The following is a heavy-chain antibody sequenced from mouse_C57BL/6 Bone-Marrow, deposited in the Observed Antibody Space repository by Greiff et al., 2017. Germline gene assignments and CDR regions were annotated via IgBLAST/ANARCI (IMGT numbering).Heavy chain of an antibody. CDR2: IYPGSGST. CDR1: GYTFTSYW. J-gene: IGHJ4*01. CDR3: ARERVTGTAMDY. Sequence: VQMQQPGAELVKPGASVKTSCKASGYTFTSYWITWVKQRPGQGLEWIGDIYPGSGSTNYNEKFKSKATLTVYTSSSTAYMQLSSLTSEDSAVYYCARERVTGTAMDYWGQGTSVTVSS. V-gene: IGHV1-55*01. D-gene: IGHD4-1*01.